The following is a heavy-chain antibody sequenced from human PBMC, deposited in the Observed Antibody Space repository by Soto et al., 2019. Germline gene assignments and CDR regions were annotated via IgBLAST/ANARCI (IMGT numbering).Heavy chain of an antibody. CDR3: AREASGVVPAASDYYYMDV. V-gene: IGHV4-4*02. CDR1: SGPISSSNW. CDR2: IYHSGST. D-gene: IGHD2-2*01. J-gene: IGHJ6*03. Sequence: SETLSLTCAVSSGPISSSNWWSWVRQPPGKGLEWIGEIYHSGSTNYNPSLKSRVTISVDKSKNQFSLKLSSVTAADTAVYYCAREASGVVPAASDYYYMDVWGKGTTVTVSS.